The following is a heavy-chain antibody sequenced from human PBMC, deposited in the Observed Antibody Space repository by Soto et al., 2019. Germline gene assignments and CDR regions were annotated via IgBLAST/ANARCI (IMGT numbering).Heavy chain of an antibody. CDR1: GGSISSGDYY. V-gene: IGHV4-30-4*01. J-gene: IGHJ4*02. CDR3: ATPRYSGRYFLDS. Sequence: SETLSLTCTVSGGSISSGDYYWSWIRQPPGKGLEWIAYIHYSGSTYYNPSLKSRVTISVDTSKNQFSLKLISVTAADPAVYSCATPRYSGRYFLDSWGEG. D-gene: IGHD1-26*01. CDR2: IHYSGST.